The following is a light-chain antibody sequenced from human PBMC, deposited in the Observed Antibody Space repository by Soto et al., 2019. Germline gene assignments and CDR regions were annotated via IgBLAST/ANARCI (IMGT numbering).Light chain of an antibody. V-gene: IGKV3-15*01. CDR2: GAS. J-gene: IGKJ2*01. CDR3: QQYNNWPPYT. Sequence: EIVMTQSPGTLSVSPGERATLSCRASQSVSSSLAWYQQRPGQAPRLLIYGASTRATGVPARFSGSGSGTECNLTITSLQSEDFAVYYCQQYNNWPPYTFGQGTKLQIK. CDR1: QSVSSS.